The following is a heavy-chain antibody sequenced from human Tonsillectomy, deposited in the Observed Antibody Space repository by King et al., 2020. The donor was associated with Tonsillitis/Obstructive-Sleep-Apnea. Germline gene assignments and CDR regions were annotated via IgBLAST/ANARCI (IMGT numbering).Heavy chain of an antibody. Sequence: QLVQSGAEVKKPGASVKVSCKASGYTFTSYDINWVRQATGQGLEWMGWMNPNSGNTGYAQKFQGRVTMTRNTSISTAYMELSSLRSEDTAVYYCARCESCSSTSCYSLLDYYYYYYMDVWGKGTTVTVSS. J-gene: IGHJ6*03. CDR1: GYTFTSYD. V-gene: IGHV1-8*01. D-gene: IGHD2-2*02. CDR3: ARCESCSSTSCYSLLDYYYYYYMDV. CDR2: MNPNSGNT.